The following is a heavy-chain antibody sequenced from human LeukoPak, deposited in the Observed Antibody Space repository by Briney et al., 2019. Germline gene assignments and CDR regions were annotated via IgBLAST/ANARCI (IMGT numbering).Heavy chain of an antibody. CDR2: ISWNSGRT. V-gene: IGHV3-9*01. Sequence: PGGSLRLSCAASGFTFGDYAMHWVRQAPGKGLEWVSGISWNSGRTAYADSVKGRFTISRDNVKNSLSLQMNSLTAEETALYYCAKTMRLQSHYFDSWGQGTLVTVSS. CDR1: GFTFGDYA. D-gene: IGHD4-11*01. CDR3: AKTMRLQSHYFDS. J-gene: IGHJ4*02.